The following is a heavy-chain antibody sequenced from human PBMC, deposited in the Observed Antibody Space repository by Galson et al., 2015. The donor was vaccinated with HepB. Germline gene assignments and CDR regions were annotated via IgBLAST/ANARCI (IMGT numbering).Heavy chain of an antibody. Sequence: SLRLFCAASGFTFSNYAMSWVRQAPGKGLEWVSGITTSGDSIYYADSVKGRFTIPRENPKNTLYLQMSSLRVEDTAVYYCAKVGEGSWPFLPYYMVFRGKGTTVTVSS. J-gene: IGHJ6*03. D-gene: IGHD6-13*01. CDR3: AKVGEGSWPFLPYYMVF. CDR2: ITTSGDSI. CDR1: GFTFSNYA. V-gene: IGHV3-23*01.